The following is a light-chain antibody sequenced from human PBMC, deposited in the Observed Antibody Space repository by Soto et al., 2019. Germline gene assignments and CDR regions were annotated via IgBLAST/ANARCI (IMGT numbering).Light chain of an antibody. CDR3: QQRSNWPPWT. CDR2: DAS. Sequence: EIVLTQSPATLSLSPGERATLSCSASQSVSSYLAWYQQKPGQAPRLLIYDASNRATGIPARFSGSGSGTDCTLTISSLEPEDFAVYYCQQRSNWPPWTFGQGTKVEI. V-gene: IGKV3-11*01. CDR1: QSVSSY. J-gene: IGKJ1*01.